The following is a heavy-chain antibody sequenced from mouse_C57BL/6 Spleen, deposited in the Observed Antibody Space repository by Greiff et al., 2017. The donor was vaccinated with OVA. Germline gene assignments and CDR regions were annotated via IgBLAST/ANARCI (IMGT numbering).Heavy chain of an antibody. Sequence: QVHVKQSGAELARPGASVKLSCKASGYTFTSYGISWVKQRTGQGLEWIGEIYPRSGNTYYNEKFKGKATLTADKSSSTAYMELRSLTSEDSAVYFCARAYSNYGYFDVWGTGTTVTVSS. CDR2: IYPRSGNT. CDR3: ARAYSNYGYFDV. CDR1: GYTFTSYG. J-gene: IGHJ1*03. V-gene: IGHV1-81*01. D-gene: IGHD2-5*01.